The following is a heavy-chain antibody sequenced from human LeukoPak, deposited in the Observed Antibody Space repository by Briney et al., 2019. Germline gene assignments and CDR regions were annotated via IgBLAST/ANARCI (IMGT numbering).Heavy chain of an antibody. CDR3: ARAIVGATTAGY. Sequence: GGSLRLSCSASGFTFSSYRMNWVRQAPGKGLEWVSSISSSSSYIYYADSVKGRFTISRDNDKKSMYLQMNSLRAEDTAVYYCARAIVGATTAGYWGQGTLVTVSS. CDR2: ISSSSSYI. D-gene: IGHD1-26*01. V-gene: IGHV3-21*01. J-gene: IGHJ4*02. CDR1: GFTFSSYR.